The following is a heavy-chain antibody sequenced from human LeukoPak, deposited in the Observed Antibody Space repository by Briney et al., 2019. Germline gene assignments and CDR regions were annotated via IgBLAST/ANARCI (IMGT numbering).Heavy chain of an antibody. J-gene: IGHJ5*02. Sequence: IPSGTLSLTCAVSGGSISSSNWWSWVRQPPGKGLEWIGEIYHSGSTNYNPSLKSRVTISVDKSKNQFSLKLSSVTAADTAVYYCARVGGGSYFPFDPWGQGTLVTVSS. V-gene: IGHV4-4*02. D-gene: IGHD1-26*01. CDR3: ARVGGGSYFPFDP. CDR2: IYHSGST. CDR1: GGSISSSNW.